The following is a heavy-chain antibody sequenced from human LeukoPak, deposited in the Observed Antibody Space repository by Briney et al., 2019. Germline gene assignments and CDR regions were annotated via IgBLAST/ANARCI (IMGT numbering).Heavy chain of an antibody. CDR2: IWYDGTNK. V-gene: IGHV3-33*06. CDR1: GFTFCLYG. D-gene: IGHD3-3*01. Sequence: GGSLRLSCASSGFTFCLYGMHWVRQAPGKGLEWVAVIWYDGTNKYYADSVKGRFTISRDNSKNTLYLQMNSLRAEDTAAYYCTKDTSSPIFGVAYYCDSWGQGTLVTVSS. CDR3: TKDTSSPIFGVAYYCDS. J-gene: IGHJ4*02.